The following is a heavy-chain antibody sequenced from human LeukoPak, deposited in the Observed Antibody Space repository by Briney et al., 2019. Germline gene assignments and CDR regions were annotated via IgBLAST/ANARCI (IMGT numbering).Heavy chain of an antibody. D-gene: IGHD1-26*01. CDR3: ATDLHSLYYFDY. Sequence: ASVKVSCRVSGYTLTELSMHWMRQAPGKGLEWMGGFDSEDGETIYAQKFQGRVTMTEDTSTDTAYMELSSLRSEDTAVYYCATDLHSLYYFDYWGQGTLVTVSS. V-gene: IGHV1-24*01. J-gene: IGHJ4*02. CDR2: FDSEDGET. CDR1: GYTLTELS.